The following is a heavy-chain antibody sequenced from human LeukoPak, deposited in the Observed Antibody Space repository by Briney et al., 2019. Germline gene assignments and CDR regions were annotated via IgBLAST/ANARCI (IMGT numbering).Heavy chain of an antibody. D-gene: IGHD3-22*01. CDR1: RFSFSSFW. Sequence: GGSLRLSCAPSRFSFSSFWMHWVRQVPGEGLLWVSGVNSYGGATGYAAPVRGRFPISREHAKNRVDWQMDSRRPRAPALFSFARXAFHYDSSGYYENYYMDVWGKGTTVTVSS. V-gene: IGHV3-74*01. CDR3: ARXAFHYDSSGYYENYYMDV. CDR2: VNSYGGAT. J-gene: IGHJ6*03.